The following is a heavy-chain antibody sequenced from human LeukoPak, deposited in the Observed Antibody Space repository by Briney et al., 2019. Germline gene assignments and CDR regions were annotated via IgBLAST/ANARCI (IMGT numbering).Heavy chain of an antibody. V-gene: IGHV3-23*01. J-gene: IGHJ5*02. CDR1: GFTFSTYG. CDR2: VSSTGSGT. CDR3: AKDGPLLWFGPTDA. Sequence: PGGSLRLSCVASGFTFSTYGMSWVRQAPGKGLEWVAAVSSTGSGTYYPDSLKGRFIISRANSQNTVFLQMNSLRPEDTAFYFCAKDGPLLWFGPTDAWGQGILVTVSS. D-gene: IGHD3-10*01.